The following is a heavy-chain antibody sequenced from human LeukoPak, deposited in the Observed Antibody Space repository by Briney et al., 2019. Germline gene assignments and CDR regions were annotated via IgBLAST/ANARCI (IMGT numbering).Heavy chain of an antibody. J-gene: IGHJ5*02. CDR2: IYSGGST. D-gene: IGHD3-16*01. CDR1: GFTFDEYA. CDR3: ARDGGYDYVS. V-gene: IGHV3-66*01. Sequence: PGGSLRLSCAASGFTFDEYAMHWVRQAPGKGLEWVSVIYSGGSTYYADSVKGRFTISRDNSKNTLYLQMNSLRAEDTAVYYCARDGGYDYVSWGQGTLVTVSS.